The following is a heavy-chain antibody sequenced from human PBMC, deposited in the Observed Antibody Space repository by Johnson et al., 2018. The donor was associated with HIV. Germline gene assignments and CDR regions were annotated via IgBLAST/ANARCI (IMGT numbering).Heavy chain of an antibody. Sequence: QVQLVESGGGLVQPGGSLRLSCAASGFTFSSYAMHWVRQAPGKGLEWVAVISYDGSNKYYADSVKGRFTISRDNSKNTLYLQMNSLRAEDTAVYYCARDRIQIWSYVGTFDIWGQGTMVTVSS. D-gene: IGHD5-18*01. J-gene: IGHJ3*02. CDR3: ARDRIQIWSYVGTFDI. CDR1: GFTFSSYA. V-gene: IGHV3-30*04. CDR2: ISYDGSNK.